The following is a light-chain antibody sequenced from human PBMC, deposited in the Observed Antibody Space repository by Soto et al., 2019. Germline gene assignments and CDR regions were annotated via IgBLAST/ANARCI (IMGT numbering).Light chain of an antibody. J-gene: IGLJ3*02. CDR1: SNDIGGYNY. Sequence: QSVLTQPASVSGSPGQSITFSCTGTSNDIGGYNYVSWFQHHPDKAPKLIIYEVYDRPSGVSNRFSGSKSGNTASLTISGLQPEDEADYYCSSYTTNHTRVFGGGTKLHRP. CDR2: EVY. V-gene: IGLV2-14*01. CDR3: SSYTTNHTRV.